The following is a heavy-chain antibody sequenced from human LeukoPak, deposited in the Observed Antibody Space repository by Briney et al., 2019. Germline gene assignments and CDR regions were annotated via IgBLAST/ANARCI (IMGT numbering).Heavy chain of an antibody. CDR3: ARITGYFDSGGSYYWGFFDY. CDR1: GVSMTNDR. J-gene: IGHJ4*02. CDR2: MSDSGQT. D-gene: IGHD3-22*01. Sequence: PSETLSLTSSVSGVSMTNDRWTWIRQAPGKGLEWIGYMSDSGQTNYNPSLRSRATVSVDTSKSQCSLRLTSVTSADTAVYYCARITGYFDSGGSYYWGFFDYWGQGSLVTVSS. V-gene: IGHV4-59*01.